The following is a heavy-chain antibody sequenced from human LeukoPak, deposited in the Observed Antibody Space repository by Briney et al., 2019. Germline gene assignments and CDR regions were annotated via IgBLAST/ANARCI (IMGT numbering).Heavy chain of an antibody. CDR3: AKGPLDYIHGTHYFDY. Sequence: GGSLRLSCAASGFSFSSYGMSWVRQAPGRGLEWVSGISGSGGSIQYADSVKGRFTISRDNSKNTLNLQMNILRVEDTAVYYCAKGPLDYIHGTHYFDYWGQGTLVTVSA. J-gene: IGHJ4*02. D-gene: IGHD4-11*01. CDR2: ISGSGGSI. CDR1: GFSFSSYG. V-gene: IGHV3-23*01.